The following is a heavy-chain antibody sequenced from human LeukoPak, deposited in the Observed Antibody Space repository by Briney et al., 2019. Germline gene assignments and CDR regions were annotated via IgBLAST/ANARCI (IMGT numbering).Heavy chain of an antibody. J-gene: IGHJ6*02. D-gene: IGHD2-2*01. Sequence: GGSLRLSCAASGFTFSSYGMHWVRQAPGKGLEWVSSISSSSSYIYYADSVEGRFTISRDNAKNSLYLQMNSLRAEDTAVYYCARDCSSTSCYYYYGMGVWGQGTTVTVSS. V-gene: IGHV3-21*01. CDR2: ISSSSSYI. CDR1: GFTFSSYG. CDR3: ARDCSSTSCYYYYGMGV.